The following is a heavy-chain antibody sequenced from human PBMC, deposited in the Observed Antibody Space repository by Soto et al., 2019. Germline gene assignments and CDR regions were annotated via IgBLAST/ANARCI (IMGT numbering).Heavy chain of an antibody. V-gene: IGHV1-69*04. CDR3: ARDTLGYFGGGSCYSEQGGRDY. Sequence: ASVKVSCKDSGGTFSSYTISWVRQAPGQGLEWMGRIIPILGIANYAQKFQGRVTITADKSTSTAYMELSSLRSEDTAVYYCARDTLGYFGGGSCYSEQGGRDYWGQGTLVTVSS. CDR1: GGTFSSYT. D-gene: IGHD2-15*01. J-gene: IGHJ4*02. CDR2: IIPILGIA.